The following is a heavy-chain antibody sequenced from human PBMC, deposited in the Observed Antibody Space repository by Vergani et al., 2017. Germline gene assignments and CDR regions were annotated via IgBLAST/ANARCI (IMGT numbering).Heavy chain of an antibody. V-gene: IGHV1-69*12. Sequence: QVQLVQSGAEVKKPGSSVKVSCKASGGTFSSYAISWVRQAPGQGLEWMGGIIPIFGTANYAQKFQGRVTITADESTSTAYMELSSLRSEDTAVYYCASPRSGYDVEAVAGHVYYYYGMDGWGQGTTVTVSS. D-gene: IGHD5-12*01. CDR3: ASPRSGYDVEAVAGHVYYYYGMDG. J-gene: IGHJ6*02. CDR2: IIPIFGTA. CDR1: GGTFSSYA.